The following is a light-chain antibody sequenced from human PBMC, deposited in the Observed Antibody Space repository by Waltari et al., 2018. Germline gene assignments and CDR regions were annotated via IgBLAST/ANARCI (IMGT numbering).Light chain of an antibody. J-gene: IGKJ2*01. CDR2: GAS. CDR1: QSLTKRY. V-gene: IGKV3-20*01. Sequence: VLTQSPHTLSLSPGERATLSFRASQSLTKRYLAWYQQKPGQPPRLLIYGASSRAAGIPDRFSGSGSGTDFTLTISRLEPEDFAVYYCQQYGSSVMYTFGQGTRLEIK. CDR3: QQYGSSVMYT.